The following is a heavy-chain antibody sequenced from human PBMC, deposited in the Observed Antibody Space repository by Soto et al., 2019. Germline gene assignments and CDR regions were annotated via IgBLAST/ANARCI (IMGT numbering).Heavy chain of an antibody. CDR1: GFTFSSYA. CDR3: AKDGPIAVAGSRFSDY. D-gene: IGHD6-19*01. CDR2: ISGSGGST. Sequence: GGSLRLSCAASGFTFSSYAMSWVRQAPGKGLEWVSAISGSGGSTYYADSVNGRFTISRDNSKNTLYLQMNSLRAEDTAVYYCAKDGPIAVAGSRFSDYWGQGTLVTVSS. J-gene: IGHJ4*02. V-gene: IGHV3-23*01.